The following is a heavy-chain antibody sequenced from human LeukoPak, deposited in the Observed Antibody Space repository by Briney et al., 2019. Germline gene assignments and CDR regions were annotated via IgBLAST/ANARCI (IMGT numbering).Heavy chain of an antibody. CDR3: ARDLSYGSSLYYYFDY. D-gene: IGHD6-19*01. CDR2: ISSSSSYI. J-gene: IGHJ4*02. V-gene: IGHV3-21*01. Sequence: GGSLRLSCAASGFTFSSYSMNWVRQAPGKGLEWVSSISSSSSYIYYADSVKGRFTISRDNARNSLYLQMNSLRAEGTAVYYCARDLSYGSSLYYYFDYWGQGTPVTVSS. CDR1: GFTFSSYS.